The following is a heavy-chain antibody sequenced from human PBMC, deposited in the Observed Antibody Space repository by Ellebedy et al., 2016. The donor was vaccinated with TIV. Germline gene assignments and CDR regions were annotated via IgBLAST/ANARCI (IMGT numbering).Heavy chain of an antibody. CDR1: GFTFSSYA. CDR2: ISYDGSNK. D-gene: IGHD2-15*01. V-gene: IGHV3-30-3*01. CDR3: ASLQDIVVVVAAHEGNDY. J-gene: IGHJ4*02. Sequence: PGGSLRLSCAASGFTFSSYAMHWVRQAPGKGLEWVAVISYDGSNKYYADSVKGRFTISRDNAKNSLYLQMNSLRAEDTAVYYCASLQDIVVVVAAHEGNDYWGQGTLVTVSS.